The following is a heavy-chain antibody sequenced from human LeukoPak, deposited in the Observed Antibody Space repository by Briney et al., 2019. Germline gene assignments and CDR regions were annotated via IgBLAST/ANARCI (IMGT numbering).Heavy chain of an antibody. Sequence: GGSLRLSCAASGFTFNNHAMNWVRQAPGKGLEWVSSISGGGGSTNYADSVKGRFTISRDNSKNTLSLEMNSLSAEDTAIYYCVKGGRICSSSTCRVDYWGQGTLVTVSS. CDR2: ISGGGGST. V-gene: IGHV3-23*01. CDR3: VKGGRICSSSTCRVDY. CDR1: GFTFNNHA. J-gene: IGHJ4*02. D-gene: IGHD2-2*01.